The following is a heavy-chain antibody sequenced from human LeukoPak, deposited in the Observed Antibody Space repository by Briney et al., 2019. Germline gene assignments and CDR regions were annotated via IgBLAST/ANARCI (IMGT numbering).Heavy chain of an antibody. V-gene: IGHV3-33*01. Sequence: GGSLRLSCAASGFAFSTYGMHWVRQAPGKGLEWVAVIWYDGSKQDYADSVKGRFTISGDNSKNTVHLQMNSLRAEDTAVYYCARVHVSYLDHWGQGTLVTVSS. CDR2: IWYDGSKQ. J-gene: IGHJ4*02. CDR3: ARVHVSYLDH. CDR1: GFAFSTYG.